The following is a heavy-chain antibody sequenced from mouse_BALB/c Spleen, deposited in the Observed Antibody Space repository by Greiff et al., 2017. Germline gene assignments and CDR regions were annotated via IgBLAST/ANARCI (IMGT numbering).Heavy chain of an antibody. CDR2: ISSGSSTI. Sequence: EVMLVESGGGLVQPGGSRKLFCAASGFTFSSFGMHWVRQAPEKGLEWVAYISSGSSTIYYADTVKGRFTISRDNPKNTLFLQMTSLRSEDTAMYYCARDGSSFWFAYWGQGTLVTVSA. D-gene: IGHD1-1*01. V-gene: IGHV5-17*02. CDR1: GFTFSSFG. CDR3: ARDGSSFWFAY. J-gene: IGHJ3*01.